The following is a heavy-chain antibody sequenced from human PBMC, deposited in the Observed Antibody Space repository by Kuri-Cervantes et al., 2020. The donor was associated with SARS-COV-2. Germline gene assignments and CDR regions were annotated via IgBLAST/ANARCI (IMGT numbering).Heavy chain of an antibody. D-gene: IGHD5-24*01. Sequence: SETLSLTCTVSGGSISTYYWSWIRQSAGKGLEWIGHLDTSGSTTYNPSLRGRVTISLDPSNNQVSLSLTSTTAADTAVYYCGKVSWLQLWRRYSDSWGQGTLVTVSS. J-gene: IGHJ4*02. V-gene: IGHV4-4*07. CDR2: LDTSGST. CDR1: GGSISTYY. CDR3: GKVSWLQLWRRYSDS.